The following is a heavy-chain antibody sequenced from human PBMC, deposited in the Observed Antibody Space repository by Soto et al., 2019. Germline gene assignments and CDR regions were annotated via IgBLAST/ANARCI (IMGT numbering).Heavy chain of an antibody. D-gene: IGHD6-13*01. CDR1: GFSISTSNW. V-gene: IGHV4-28*01. CDR3: ARNRRTNSWYAFDI. Sequence: QVQLQESGPGLVKPSDTLSLTCVVSGFSISTSNWWGWIRQPPGQGLEWIGYIYYSGSTYYNPSLKSRVTMSVDTSKNQFSLKLSSVTAVDTAVYYCARNRRTNSWYAFDIWGQGTTVTVSS. J-gene: IGHJ3*02. CDR2: IYYSGST.